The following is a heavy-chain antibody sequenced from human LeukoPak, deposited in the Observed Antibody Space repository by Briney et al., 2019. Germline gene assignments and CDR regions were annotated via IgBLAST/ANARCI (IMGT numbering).Heavy chain of an antibody. Sequence: SETLSLTCAVYGPSFSGYYWSWIRHPPGKGLEWLGEINHSGSTNYNPSLKSRVTISVDTSKNQFSLKLSSVTAADTAAYYCARGGKLRSPWYSDLRGRGTLVTVSS. CDR1: GPSFSGYY. J-gene: IGHJ2*01. V-gene: IGHV4-34*01. D-gene: IGHD4-17*01. CDR3: ARGGKLRSPWYSDL. CDR2: INHSGST.